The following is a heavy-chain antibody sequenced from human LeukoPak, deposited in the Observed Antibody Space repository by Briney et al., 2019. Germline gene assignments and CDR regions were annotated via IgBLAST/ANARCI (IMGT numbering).Heavy chain of an antibody. D-gene: IGHD3-9*01. Sequence: GGSLRLSCAASGFTFSSYSMNWVRQAPGKGLEWVSSISSSSSYIYYADSVKGRFTISRDNAKNSLYLQMNSLRAEDTAAYYCARDSDVLRYFDWPLDYWGQGTLVTVSS. V-gene: IGHV3-21*01. CDR1: GFTFSSYS. CDR3: ARDSDVLRYFDWPLDY. CDR2: ISSSSSYI. J-gene: IGHJ4*02.